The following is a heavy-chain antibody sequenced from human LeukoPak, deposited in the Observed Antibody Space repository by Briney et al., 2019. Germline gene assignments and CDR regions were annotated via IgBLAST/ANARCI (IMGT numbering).Heavy chain of an antibody. CDR1: GFTFSDYY. J-gene: IGHJ6*02. CDR2: ISSSGSTI. V-gene: IGHV3-11*04. Sequence: PGGSLRLSCAASGFTFSDYYMSWIRHAPGKGLEWVSYISSSGSTIYYADSVKGRFTISRDNSKNTLYLQMNSLRAEDTAVYYCARDTSDYGSYYYGMDVWGQGTTVTVSS. D-gene: IGHD4-17*01. CDR3: ARDTSDYGSYYYGMDV.